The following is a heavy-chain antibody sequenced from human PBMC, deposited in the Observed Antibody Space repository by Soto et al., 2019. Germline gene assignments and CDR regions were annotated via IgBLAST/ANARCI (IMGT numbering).Heavy chain of an antibody. CDR1: GYTFTSYA. J-gene: IGHJ4*02. V-gene: IGHV1-3*01. CDR2: INAGNGNT. D-gene: IGHD3-22*01. Sequence: ASVKVSCKASGYTFTSYAMHWVRQAPGQRLERMGWINAGNGNTKYSQKFQGRVTITRDTSASTAYMELSSLRSEDTAVYYCARDFLSRVTYYYDSSGPGLDYWGQGTLVTVSS. CDR3: ARDFLSRVTYYYDSSGPGLDY.